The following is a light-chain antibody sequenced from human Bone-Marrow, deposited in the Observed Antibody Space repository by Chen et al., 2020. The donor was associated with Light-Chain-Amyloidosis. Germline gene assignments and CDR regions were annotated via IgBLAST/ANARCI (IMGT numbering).Light chain of an antibody. CDR2: AAT. CDR3: HQADSFPLLT. J-gene: IGKJ4*01. CDR1: RGIKTW. Sequence: DIQMTQSPSSLSASVGDRVTITCRASRGIKTWLAWYQQQPGKAPRLLIYAATRLQDGVPSRFSGSGSWTDFTLTINDLQPEEFATYLCHQADSFPLLTFGGRTRLE. V-gene: IGKV1-12*01.